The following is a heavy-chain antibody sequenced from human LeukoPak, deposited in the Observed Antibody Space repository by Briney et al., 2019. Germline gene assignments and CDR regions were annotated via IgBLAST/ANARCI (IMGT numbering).Heavy chain of an antibody. CDR3: ARDRGCGDCYPPTNDAFDI. CDR2: IYSGGST. V-gene: IGHV3-66*01. Sequence: GGSLRLSCAASGFTVSSYYMSWVRQAPGKGLEWVSVIYSGGSTYYADSVKGRFTISRDNSKSTLYLQMNSLRAEDTAVYYCARDRGCGDCYPPTNDAFDIWGQGTMVTVSS. J-gene: IGHJ3*02. D-gene: IGHD2-21*02. CDR1: GFTVSSYY.